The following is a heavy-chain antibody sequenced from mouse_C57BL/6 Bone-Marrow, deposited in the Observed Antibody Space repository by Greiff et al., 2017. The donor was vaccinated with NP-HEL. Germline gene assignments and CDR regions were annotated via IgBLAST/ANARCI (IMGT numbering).Heavy chain of an antibody. J-gene: IGHJ1*03. V-gene: IGHV1-69*01. D-gene: IGHD5-5*01. CDR1: GYTFTSYW. CDR2: LDPSDSYT. Sequence: VQLQQSGAELVMPGASVKLSCKASGYTFTSYWMHWVKQRPGQGLEWIGELDPSDSYTNNNQKFKGKSTLTVDKSSSTAYMQLSSLTSEDSAVYYCASLYLYFDVWGTGTTVTVSS. CDR3: ASLYLYFDV.